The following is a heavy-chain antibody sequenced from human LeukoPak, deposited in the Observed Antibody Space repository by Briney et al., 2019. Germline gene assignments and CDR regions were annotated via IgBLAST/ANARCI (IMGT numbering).Heavy chain of an antibody. CDR1: GFTVSSNY. CDR2: IYSGGST. D-gene: IGHD3-16*01. V-gene: IGHV3-66*01. Sequence: PGGSLRLSCAASGFTVSSNYMSWVRQAPGKGLEWVSVIYSGGSTYYADSVKGRFTISRDNSKNTLYLQMNSLRAEDTAVYYCARVGYDYGWDAFDIWGQGTMVTVSS. CDR3: ARVGYDYGWDAFDI. J-gene: IGHJ3*02.